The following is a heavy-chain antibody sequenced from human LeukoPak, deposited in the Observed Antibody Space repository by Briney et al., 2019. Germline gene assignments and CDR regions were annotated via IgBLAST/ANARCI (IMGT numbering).Heavy chain of an antibody. D-gene: IGHD3-10*01. J-gene: IGHJ3*02. Sequence: PGGSLRLSCAASGFTFSNAWMSWVRQAPGKGLEWVGRIKSKTDGGTTDYAAPVKGRFTISRDDSKNTLYLQMNSLKTEDTAVYYCTSDLKYYYGSGRNAFDIWGQGTMVTVSS. CDR2: IKSKTDGGTT. CDR1: GFTFSNAW. CDR3: TSDLKYYYGSGRNAFDI. V-gene: IGHV3-15*01.